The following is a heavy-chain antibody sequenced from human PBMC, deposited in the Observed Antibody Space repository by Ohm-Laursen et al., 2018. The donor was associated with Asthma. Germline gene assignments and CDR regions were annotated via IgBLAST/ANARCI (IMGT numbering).Heavy chain of an antibody. J-gene: IGHJ4*02. D-gene: IGHD3-3*01. V-gene: IGHV3-23*01. CDR1: GFLFRSYA. CDR2: VGGDGDIT. CDR3: ARAQEASGLYNSYFDY. Sequence: GPLRPSWAPSGFLFRSYAMSWFRQAPGKGLEWVAVVGGDGDITHYADAVKGRFTISRDNAKSTLYLLLNRLRVEDTAVYYCARAQEASGLYNSYFDYWGQGTLVTVSS.